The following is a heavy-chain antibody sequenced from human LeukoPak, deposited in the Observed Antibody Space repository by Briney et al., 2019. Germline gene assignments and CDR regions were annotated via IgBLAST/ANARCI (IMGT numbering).Heavy chain of an antibody. CDR3: ARGDGSGSYHWFAP. V-gene: IGHV4-4*02. CDR1: GGSISSSNW. CDR2: IYHSGST. D-gene: IGHD3-10*01. J-gene: IGHJ5*02. Sequence: PSGTLSLTCAVSGGSISSSNWWSWVRQPPGKGLEWIGEIYHSGSTNYNPSLKSRATISVDKSKNQFSLKLSSVTAADTAVYYCARGDGSGSYHWFAPWGQGTLVTVSS.